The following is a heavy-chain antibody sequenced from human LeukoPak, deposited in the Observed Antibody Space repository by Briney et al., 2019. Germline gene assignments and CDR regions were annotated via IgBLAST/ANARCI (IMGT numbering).Heavy chain of an antibody. J-gene: IGHJ4*02. CDR2: INHDGSDT. D-gene: IGHD6-19*01. Sequence: GGSLRLSCAASGFTFKLYWMHWVRHVPGRGPVWVSRINHDGSDTIYADSVRGRFTISRDNSKNTLYLQMNSLRAEDTAVYYCARDLRQWLAYLDYWGQGTLVTVSS. CDR3: ARDLRQWLAYLDY. CDR1: GFTFKLYW. V-gene: IGHV3-74*01.